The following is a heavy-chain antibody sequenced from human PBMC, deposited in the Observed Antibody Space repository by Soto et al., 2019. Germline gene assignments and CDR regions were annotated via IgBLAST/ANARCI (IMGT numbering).Heavy chain of an antibody. V-gene: IGHV1-3*01. CDR2: INAGYGNT. J-gene: IGHJ4*02. Sequence: ASVKVSCKASGYTFSSYAMHWVRQAPGQRLEWMGWINAGYGNTKSSQKFQDRVTISRDTSASTAYMELTSLRSEHTAVYYCARDTGDGTFDFCGQGTLVTVSS. D-gene: IGHD7-27*01. CDR3: ARDTGDGTFDF. CDR1: GYTFSSYA.